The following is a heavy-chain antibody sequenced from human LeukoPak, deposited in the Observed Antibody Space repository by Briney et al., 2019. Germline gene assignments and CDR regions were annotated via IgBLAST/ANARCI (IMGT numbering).Heavy chain of an antibody. V-gene: IGHV1-2*06. CDR3: ATMYSSSWYATDAFDI. D-gene: IGHD6-13*01. J-gene: IGHJ3*02. Sequence: ASVKVSCKASGYTFTGYYMHWVRQAPGQGLEWMGRINPNSGGTNYAQKFRGRVTMTRDTSISTAYMELSRLRSDDTAVYYCATMYSSSWYATDAFDIWGQGTMVTVSS. CDR2: INPNSGGT. CDR1: GYTFTGYY.